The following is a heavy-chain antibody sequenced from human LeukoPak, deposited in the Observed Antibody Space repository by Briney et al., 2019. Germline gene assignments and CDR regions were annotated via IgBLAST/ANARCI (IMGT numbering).Heavy chain of an antibody. V-gene: IGHV4-59*12. CDR2: IYYSGST. J-gene: IGHJ4*02. CDR3: ARDKSYSSGFDY. D-gene: IGHD6-19*01. CDR1: GGSISSYY. Sequence: SETLSLTCTVSGGSISSYYWSWIRQPPGKGLEWIGYIYYSGSTNYNPSLKSRVTISVDTSKNQFSLELSSVTAADTAVYYCARDKSYSSGFDYWGQGTLVTVSS.